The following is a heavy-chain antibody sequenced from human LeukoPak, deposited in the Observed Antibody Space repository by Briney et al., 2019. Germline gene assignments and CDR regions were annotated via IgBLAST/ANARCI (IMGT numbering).Heavy chain of an antibody. CDR3: TRILGYCSGGSCPPAHY. V-gene: IGHV3-49*04. CDR2: IRSKAYGGTT. J-gene: IGHJ4*02. Sequence: PGGSLRLSCTASGFTFGDYAMSWVRQAPGKGLEWAGFIRSKAYGGTTEYVASVKGRFTISRDDSKSIAYLQMNSLKTEDTAVYYCTRILGYCSGGSCPPAHYWGQGTLVTVSS. D-gene: IGHD2-15*01. CDR1: GFTFGDYA.